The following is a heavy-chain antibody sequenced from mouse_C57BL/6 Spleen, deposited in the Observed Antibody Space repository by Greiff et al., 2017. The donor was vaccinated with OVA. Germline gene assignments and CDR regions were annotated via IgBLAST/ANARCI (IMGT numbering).Heavy chain of an antibody. Sequence: EVQLQQSGPELVKPGASVKISCKASGYTFTDYYMNWVKQSHGKSLEWIGDINPNNGGTSYNQKFKGKATLTVDKSSSTAYMELRSLTSEDSAVYYCAKSTMTSGWYFDVWGTGTTVTVSS. CDR2: INPNNGGT. J-gene: IGHJ1*03. D-gene: IGHD2-4*01. V-gene: IGHV1-26*01. CDR1: GYTFTDYY. CDR3: AKSTMTSGWYFDV.